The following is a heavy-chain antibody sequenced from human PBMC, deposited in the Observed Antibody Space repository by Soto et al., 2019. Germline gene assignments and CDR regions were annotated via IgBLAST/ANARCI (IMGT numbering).Heavy chain of an antibody. J-gene: IGHJ6*02. CDR3: ANAYGGNTYGMDV. D-gene: IGHD4-17*01. V-gene: IGHV4-30-4*01. CDR1: GGSISSGDYY. Sequence: SETLSLTCTVSGGSISSGDYYWSWIRQPPGKGLEWIGYIYYSGSTYYNPSLKSRVTISVDTSKNQLSLKLSSVTAADTAVYYCANAYGGNTYGMDVWGQGTTVTVSS. CDR2: IYYSGST.